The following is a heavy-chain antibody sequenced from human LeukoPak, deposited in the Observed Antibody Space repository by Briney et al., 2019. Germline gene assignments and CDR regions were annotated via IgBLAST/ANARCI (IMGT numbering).Heavy chain of an antibody. Sequence: GESLKISCKGSGYSFFNYWIAWVRQMPGKGLEWMGIIYPGDSDTRYSPSFQGQVTISADKSISTAYLQWSSLKASDTAMYYCASTTYCGGDCTPRDDAFDIWGQGTMVTVSS. CDR2: IYPGDSDT. D-gene: IGHD2-21*02. CDR1: GYSFFNYW. V-gene: IGHV5-51*01. CDR3: ASTTYCGGDCTPRDDAFDI. J-gene: IGHJ3*02.